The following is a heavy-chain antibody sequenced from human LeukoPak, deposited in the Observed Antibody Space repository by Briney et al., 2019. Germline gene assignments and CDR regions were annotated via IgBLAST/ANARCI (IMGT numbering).Heavy chain of an antibody. Sequence: ASVKVSCKASGYTFTGYYMHWVRQAPGQGLEWMGWINPNSGGTNYAQKFQGRVTMTRDTSISTVYMELSSLRSEDTAVYYCARDRQYSSSSDFDYWGQGTLVTVSS. V-gene: IGHV1-2*02. D-gene: IGHD6-6*01. CDR1: GYTFTGYY. CDR3: ARDRQYSSSSDFDY. CDR2: INPNSGGT. J-gene: IGHJ4*02.